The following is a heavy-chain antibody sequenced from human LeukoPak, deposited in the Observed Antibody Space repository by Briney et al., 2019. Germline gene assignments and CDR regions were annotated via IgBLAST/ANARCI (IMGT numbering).Heavy chain of an antibody. D-gene: IGHD3-10*01. CDR1: SYTFTNYA. CDR2: IIPIFGTA. CDR3: ARGVRPKWGERSGSYYTSYYYYYMDV. J-gene: IGHJ6*03. V-gene: IGHV1-69*06. Sequence: ASVKVSCKASSYTFTNYAISWVRQAPGQGLEWMGGIIPIFGTANYAQKFQGRVTITADKSTSTAYMELSSLRSEDTAVYYCARGVRPKWGERSGSYYTSYYYYYMDVWGKGTTVTVSS.